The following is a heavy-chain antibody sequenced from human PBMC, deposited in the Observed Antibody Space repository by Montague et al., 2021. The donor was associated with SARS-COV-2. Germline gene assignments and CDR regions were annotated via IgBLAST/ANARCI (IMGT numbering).Heavy chain of an antibody. D-gene: IGHD3-10*01. Sequence: SETLSLTCTVSGGSISSYYWSWIRQPAGKGLEWIGRIYSSGSTNYNPSLKSRVTMSVDTSKNQFSLKLSSVTAADTALYYCARDRPRPYYYGLGTYTWGGYGMDVWGQGTKVTVSS. CDR1: GGSISSYY. CDR3: ARDRPRPYYYGLGTYTWGGYGMDV. J-gene: IGHJ6*02. V-gene: IGHV4-4*07. CDR2: IYSSGST.